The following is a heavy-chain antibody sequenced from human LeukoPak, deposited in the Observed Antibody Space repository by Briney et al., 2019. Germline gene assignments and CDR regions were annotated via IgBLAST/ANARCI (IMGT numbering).Heavy chain of an antibody. Sequence: TLSLTCAVSGGSISSGGYSWSWIRQPPGKGLEWIGYIYHSGSTYYNPSLKSRVTISVDRSKNRFSLKLSSVTAADTAVYYCAAFPLYGMDVWGQGTTVTVSS. CDR3: AAFPLYGMDV. CDR2: IYHSGST. CDR1: GGSISSGGYS. V-gene: IGHV4-30-2*01. J-gene: IGHJ6*02.